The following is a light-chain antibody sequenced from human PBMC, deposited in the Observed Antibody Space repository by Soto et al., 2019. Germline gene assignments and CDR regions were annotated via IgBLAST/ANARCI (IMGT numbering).Light chain of an antibody. CDR2: WAS. CDR3: QQYYSTLLFP. J-gene: IGKJ4*01. Sequence: DIVMTQSPDSLAVSLGERATINCKSSQSVLYSSNNKNYLAWYQQKPGQPPKLLIYWASTRESGVPDRFSGSGSGTDFPLTISSLQAEDVAVYYCQQYYSTLLFPFGGGTKVEIK. CDR1: QSVLYSSNNKNY. V-gene: IGKV4-1*01.